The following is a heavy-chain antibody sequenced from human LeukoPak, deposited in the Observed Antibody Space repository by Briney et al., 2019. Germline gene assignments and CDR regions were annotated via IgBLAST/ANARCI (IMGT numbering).Heavy chain of an antibody. CDR1: GGTFSSYA. CDR2: IIPILGIA. D-gene: IGHD3-3*01. J-gene: IGHJ4*02. CDR3: AKALSIFGVLYGFDY. Sequence: VASVKVSCKASGGTFSSYAISWVRQAPGQGLEWMGRIIPILGIANYAQRFQGRVTITTDESTSTAYMELSSLRSEDTAVYYCAKALSIFGVLYGFDYWGQGALVTVSS. V-gene: IGHV1-69*04.